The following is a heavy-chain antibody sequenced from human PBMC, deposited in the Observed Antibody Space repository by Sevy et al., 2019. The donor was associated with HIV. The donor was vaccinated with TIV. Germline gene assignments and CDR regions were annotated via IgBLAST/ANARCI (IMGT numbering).Heavy chain of an antibody. V-gene: IGHV3-53*01. J-gene: IGHJ6*02. D-gene: IGHD3-9*01. CDR2: IYSGGST. Sequence: GGSLRLSCAASGFTVSSNYMSWVRQAPGKGLEWVSVIYSGGSTYYADSVKGRFTISRDNSKNTLYLQMNSLRAEDTAVYYCARQNYDILTGRSDYVMDVWGQGTTVTVSS. CDR1: GFTVSSNY. CDR3: ARQNYDILTGRSDYVMDV.